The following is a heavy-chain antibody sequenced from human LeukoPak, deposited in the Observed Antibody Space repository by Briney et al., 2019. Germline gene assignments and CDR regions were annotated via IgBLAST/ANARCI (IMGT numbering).Heavy chain of an antibody. CDR1: GFTFSSYG. Sequence: WGSPRLSCAASGFTFSSYGMHWVRQAPGKGLEWVAVIWYDGSNKYYADSVKGRFTISRDNSKNTLYLQMNSLRAEDTAVYYCARDNAYYYDSSGATTHGFDYRGQGTLVTVSS. V-gene: IGHV3-33*01. D-gene: IGHD3-22*01. J-gene: IGHJ4*02. CDR2: IWYDGSNK. CDR3: ARDNAYYYDSSGATTHGFDY.